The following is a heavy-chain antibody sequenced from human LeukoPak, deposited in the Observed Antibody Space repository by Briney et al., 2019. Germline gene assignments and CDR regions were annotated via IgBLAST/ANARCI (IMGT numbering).Heavy chain of an antibody. CDR2: ISWNSGSI. J-gene: IGHJ4*02. CDR1: GFTFDDYA. CDR3: AKDIRSDTAMVAFDY. D-gene: IGHD5-18*01. V-gene: IGHV3-9*01. Sequence: GGSLRLSCAASGFTFDDYAMHWVRQAPGKGLEWVSGISWNSGSIGYADSVKGRFTISRDNAKNSLYLQMNSLRAEDTALYYCAKDIRSDTAMVAFDYWGQGTLVTVSS.